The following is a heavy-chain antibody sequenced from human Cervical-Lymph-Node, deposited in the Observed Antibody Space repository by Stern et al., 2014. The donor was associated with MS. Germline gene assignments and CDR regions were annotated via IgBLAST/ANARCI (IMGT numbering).Heavy chain of an antibody. CDR1: GGSISSYY. V-gene: IGHV4-59*01. J-gene: IGHJ4*02. D-gene: IGHD3-22*01. CDR2: IYYSGST. Sequence: QLQLQESGPGLVKPSETLSLICHVSGGSISSYYWSWIRQPPGKGLEWIGYIYYSGSTNYNPSLKSRVTISVDTSKNQLSLKLSSVTAADTAVYYCARHHDTTGYYYDYWGQGTLVTVSS. CDR3: ARHHDTTGYYYDY.